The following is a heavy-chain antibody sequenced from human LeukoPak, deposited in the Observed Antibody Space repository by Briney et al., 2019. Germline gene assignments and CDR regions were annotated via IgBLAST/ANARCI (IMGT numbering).Heavy chain of an antibody. CDR1: GGSISSGGYS. J-gene: IGHJ2*01. V-gene: IGHV4-30-2*01. Sequence: SQSLSLTCAVSGGSISSGGYSWSWIRQPPGKGLEWIGNIYHSGSTYYNPSLKSRVTISVDRSKNQFSLKLSSVTAADTAVYYCARVETDYGDWCFDLWGRGTLVTVS. CDR2: IYHSGST. D-gene: IGHD4-17*01. CDR3: ARVETDYGDWCFDL.